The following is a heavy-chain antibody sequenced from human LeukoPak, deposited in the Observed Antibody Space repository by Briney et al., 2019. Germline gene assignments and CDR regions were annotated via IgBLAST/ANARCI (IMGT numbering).Heavy chain of an antibody. CDR3: ARRSTPFDL. V-gene: IGHV4-34*01. J-gene: IGHJ2*01. Sequence: SETLSLTCAVYGGSFSNYYWSWLRQPPGKGLEWIGEINYSGSTNYNPSLKSRVTISIDTSKTQFSLRVNSVTAADTAVYYCARRSTPFDLWGRGNLVTVSS. CDR2: INYSGST. CDR1: GGSFSNYY. D-gene: IGHD5/OR15-5a*01.